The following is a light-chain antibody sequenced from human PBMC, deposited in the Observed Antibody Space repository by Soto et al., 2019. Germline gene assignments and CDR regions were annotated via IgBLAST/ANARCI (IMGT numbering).Light chain of an antibody. J-gene: IGLJ2*01. V-gene: IGLV1-44*01. CDR2: SNN. Sequence: QSVLTQPPSASGSPGQRVTISCSGSSSNIGIENVHWYQPLPGAAPKLLIQSNNQRPSGVPDRCSGYKSGTSASLTISGLQSGDADAYYCEAWDGSQNGMLVGGGTTQTV. CDR1: SSNIGIEN. CDR3: EAWDGSQNGML.